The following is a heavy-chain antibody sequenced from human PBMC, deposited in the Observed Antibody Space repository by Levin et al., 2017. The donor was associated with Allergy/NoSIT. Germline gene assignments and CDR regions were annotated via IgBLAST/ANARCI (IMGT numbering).Heavy chain of an antibody. Sequence: PGGSLRLSCAASGITFSNAWMSWARQAPGKGLEWVGRIKSKTDGGTTEYAAPVKGRFTISRDDSKNTLYLQMNSLKTEDTAVYFCTTYSSSWYYFDYWGQGTLVTVSS. CDR2: IKSKTDGGTT. J-gene: IGHJ4*02. CDR1: GITFSNAW. CDR3: TTYSSSWYYFDY. D-gene: IGHD6-13*01. V-gene: IGHV3-15*01.